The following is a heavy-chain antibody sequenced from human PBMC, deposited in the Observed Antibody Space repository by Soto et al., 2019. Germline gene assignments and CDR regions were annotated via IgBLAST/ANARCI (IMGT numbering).Heavy chain of an antibody. D-gene: IGHD3-10*01. V-gene: IGHV1-69*12. CDR3: AREGGSGSYRYYGMDV. CDR2: IIPIFGTA. Sequence: QVQLVQSGAEVKKPGSSVKVSCKASGGTFSSYAISWVRQAPGQGLEWMGGIIPIFGTANYAQKFQGRVTITADESTTTAYMELSSLRSEDTAVYYCAREGGSGSYRYYGMDVWGQGTTVTVSS. CDR1: GGTFSSYA. J-gene: IGHJ6*02.